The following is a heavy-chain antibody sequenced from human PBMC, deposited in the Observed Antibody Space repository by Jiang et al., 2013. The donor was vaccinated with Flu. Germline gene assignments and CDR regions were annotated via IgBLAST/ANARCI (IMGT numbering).Heavy chain of an antibody. CDR2: IYWNDDK. CDR1: GFSLSTSGVG. D-gene: IGHD2-2*02. Sequence: KPTQTLTLTCTFSGFSLSTSGVGVGWIRQPPGKALEWLALIYWNDDKRYSPSLKSRLTITKDTSKNQVVLTMTNMDPVDTATYYCAHTLHKEYCSSTSCYIYYYYGMDVWGQGTTVTVSS. J-gene: IGHJ6*02. V-gene: IGHV2-5*01. CDR3: AHTLHKEYCSSTSCYIYYYYGMDV.